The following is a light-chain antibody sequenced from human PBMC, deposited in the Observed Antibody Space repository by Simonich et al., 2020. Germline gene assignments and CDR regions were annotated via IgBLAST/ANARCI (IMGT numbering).Light chain of an antibody. CDR3: SSYTSSSTWV. CDR2: DVS. Sequence: QSDLTQPASVSGSPGQSITISCTGTSSDVGGYNSVSWYQQHPGKAPKLMIYDVSNRPSWVSIRFSGSKSGNTASLTISGLQAEDEADYYCSSYTSSSTWVFGGGTKLTVL. J-gene: IGLJ3*02. V-gene: IGLV2-14*03. CDR1: SSDVGGYNS.